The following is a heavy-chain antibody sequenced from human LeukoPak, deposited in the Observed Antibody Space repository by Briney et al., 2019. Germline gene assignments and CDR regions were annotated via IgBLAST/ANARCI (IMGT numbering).Heavy chain of an antibody. J-gene: IGHJ4*02. Sequence: GVSVKVSCKASGYTFPRYDLNGVRPAAGQGREWMGWMNPTRGNTGYAQKFQGRVNMTSNTSISAAYVERSSMRSEDTAVYYCARGGPRWLQLKHFGYWGKGTLVTVSS. D-gene: IGHD5-24*01. CDR2: MNPTRGNT. CDR3: ARGGPRWLQLKHFGY. V-gene: IGHV1-8*01. CDR1: GYTFPRYD.